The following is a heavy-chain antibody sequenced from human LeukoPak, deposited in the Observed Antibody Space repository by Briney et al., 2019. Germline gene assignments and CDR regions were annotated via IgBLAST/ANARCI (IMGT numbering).Heavy chain of an antibody. D-gene: IGHD3-10*01. J-gene: IGHJ4*02. CDR1: GFTFSSYG. CDR3: AREGYLITRTGAPFDN. CDR2: IWYDGSNK. Sequence: RPGGSLRLSCAPSGFTFSSYGMHWVRQAPGKGLEWVAVIWYDGSNKYYVDSVKGRFTISRDNSKNTLYLQMNSLRVEDTAVYYCAREGYLITRTGAPFDNWGPATLVTVSS. V-gene: IGHV3-33*01.